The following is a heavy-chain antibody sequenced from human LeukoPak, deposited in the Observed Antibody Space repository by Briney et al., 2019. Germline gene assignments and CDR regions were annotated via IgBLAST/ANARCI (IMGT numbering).Heavy chain of an antibody. D-gene: IGHD5-12*01. CDR1: GGTFSSYA. CDR2: IIPILGIA. CDR3: ARSLRGYRGYDAGYYYYYMDV. V-gene: IGHV1-69*04. Sequence: GASVKVSCKASGGTFSSYAISWVRQAPGQGLEWMGRIIPILGIANYAQKFQGRVTITADKSTSTAYMELSSLRSEDTAVYYCARSLRGYRGYDAGYYYYYMDVWGKGTTVTVSS. J-gene: IGHJ6*03.